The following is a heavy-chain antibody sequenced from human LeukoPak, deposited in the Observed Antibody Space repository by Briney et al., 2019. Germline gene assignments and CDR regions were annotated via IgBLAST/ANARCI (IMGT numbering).Heavy chain of an antibody. D-gene: IGHD3-22*01. CDR3: ARVRSGYYYPYYYYGMDV. J-gene: IGHJ6*02. CDR2: INSDGSST. Sequence: GGFLRLSCAASGFTFSSYWMHWVRQAPGKGLVWVSRINSDGSSTSYADSVKGRFTISRDNAKNTLYLQMNSLRAEDTAVYYCARVRSGYYYPYYYYGMDVWGQGTTVTVSS. CDR1: GFTFSSYW. V-gene: IGHV3-74*01.